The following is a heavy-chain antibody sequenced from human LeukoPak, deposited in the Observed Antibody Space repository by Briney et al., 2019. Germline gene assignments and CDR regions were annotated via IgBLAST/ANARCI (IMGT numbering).Heavy chain of an antibody. V-gene: IGHV3-66*04. CDR3: ARHVKSDYGDATSYFDY. CDR2: IYSGGST. J-gene: IGHJ4*02. CDR1: GFTVSSNY. Sequence: SGGSLRLSCAASGFTVSSNYMSWVRQAPGKGLEWVSVIYSGGSTYYADSVKGRFTISRDNSKNTLYLQMNSLRAEDTAVYFCARHVKSDYGDATSYFDYWGQGTLVTVSS. D-gene: IGHD4-17*01.